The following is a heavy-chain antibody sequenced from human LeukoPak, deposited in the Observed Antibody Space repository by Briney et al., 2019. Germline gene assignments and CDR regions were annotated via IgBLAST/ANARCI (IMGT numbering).Heavy chain of an antibody. Sequence: GASVKVSCKASGGTFSSYAISWVRQAPGQGLEWMGGIIPIFPTANYAQKFQGRVTITADESTSTAYMELSSLRSEDTAVYYCARDRPGRYCSTTSCFTASPFAPWGQGTLVTVSS. CDR3: ARDRPGRYCSTTSCFTASPFAP. V-gene: IGHV1-69*13. J-gene: IGHJ5*02. CDR1: GGTFSSYA. CDR2: IIPIFPTA. D-gene: IGHD2-2*02.